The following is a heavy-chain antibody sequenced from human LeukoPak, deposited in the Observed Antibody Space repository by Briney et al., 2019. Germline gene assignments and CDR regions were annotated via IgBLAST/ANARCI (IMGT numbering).Heavy chain of an antibody. D-gene: IGHD3-22*01. CDR2: ISHHVNVK. CDR3: ARAGGITMIREVKVLNAFDI. CDR1: GFDFQNHV. Sequence: GGSLRLSCAASGFDFQNHVIHWVRQVPGKGPEWVAVISHHVNVKFYADSVKGRLTISRDNSAKTVYLQMNSLRAQDTAVYYCARAGGITMIREVKVLNAFDIWGQGTMVTVSS. J-gene: IGHJ3*02. V-gene: IGHV3-30-3*01.